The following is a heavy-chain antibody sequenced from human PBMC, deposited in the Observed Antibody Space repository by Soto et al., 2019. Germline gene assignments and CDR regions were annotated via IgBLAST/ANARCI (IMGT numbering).Heavy chain of an antibody. CDR1: GGTFSSYA. Sequence: SVKVSCKASGGTFSSYAISWVRQAPGQGLEWMGGIIPIFGTANYAQKFQGRVTITADESTSTAYMELSRLRSEDTAVYYCAREYYDILNGYYSPYGMDVWGQGTTVTVSS. J-gene: IGHJ6*02. CDR2: IIPIFGTA. CDR3: AREYYDILNGYYSPYGMDV. D-gene: IGHD3-9*01. V-gene: IGHV1-69*13.